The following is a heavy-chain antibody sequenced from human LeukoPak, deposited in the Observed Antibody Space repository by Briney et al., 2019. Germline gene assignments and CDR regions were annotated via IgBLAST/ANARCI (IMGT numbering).Heavy chain of an antibody. V-gene: IGHV4-61*02. Sequence: SQTLSLTCTVSGGSMNNGNYYWTWIRQPAGKALEWIGRMYNIGNTDYNSSLKSRVTMSVDTSKDQSSLKLSSVTAADSAVYYCARGVHCTTASCQGSYMDVWGKGTTVIVSS. D-gene: IGHD2/OR15-2a*01. CDR2: MYNIGNT. CDR1: GGSMNNGNYY. CDR3: ARGVHCTTASCQGSYMDV. J-gene: IGHJ6*03.